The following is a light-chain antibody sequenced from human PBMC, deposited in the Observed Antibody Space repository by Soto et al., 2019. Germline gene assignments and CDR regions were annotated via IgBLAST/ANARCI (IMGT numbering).Light chain of an antibody. CDR1: SGDVGGYNY. V-gene: IGLV2-11*01. CDR2: DVI. CDR3: CSYAGTYTYVI. J-gene: IGLJ2*01. Sequence: QSALIQPRSVSGSPGQSVTISCTGTSGDVGGYNYVSWYQDHPGKAPKLMIYDVIKRPSGVPDRFSGSKSGNTASLTISGLQAEDEADYYCCSYAGTYTYVIFGGGTQLTVL.